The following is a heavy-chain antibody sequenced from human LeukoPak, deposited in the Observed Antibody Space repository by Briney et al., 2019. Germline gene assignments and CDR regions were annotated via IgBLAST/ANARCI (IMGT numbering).Heavy chain of an antibody. CDR1: GYTFTSYA. Sequence: ASVKVSCKASGYTFTSYAMHWVRQAPGQRLEWMGWINTGNGNTKYSQEFQGRVTITRDTSANTAYMELSSLRSEDTAVYYCALVWYYYDSSPYWYFDLWGRGTLVTVSS. D-gene: IGHD3-22*01. V-gene: IGHV1-3*03. CDR3: ALVWYYYDSSPYWYFDL. J-gene: IGHJ2*01. CDR2: INTGNGNT.